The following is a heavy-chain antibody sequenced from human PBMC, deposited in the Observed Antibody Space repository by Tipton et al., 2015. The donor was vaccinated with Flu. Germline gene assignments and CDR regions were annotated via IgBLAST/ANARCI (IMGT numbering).Heavy chain of an antibody. CDR1: GVTFSSYA. Sequence: SLRLSCAASGVTFSSYAMNWVRQAPGKGLEWVSGISGGSTHYADSVKGRFTISRDNSKNTLYLQTSSLRAEDTAVYYCAKTLVRYSGYDLYYYYYGMDVWGQGTTVTVSS. J-gene: IGHJ6*02. D-gene: IGHD5-12*01. CDR3: AKTLVRYSGYDLYYYYYGMDV. CDR2: ISGGST. V-gene: IGHV3-23*01.